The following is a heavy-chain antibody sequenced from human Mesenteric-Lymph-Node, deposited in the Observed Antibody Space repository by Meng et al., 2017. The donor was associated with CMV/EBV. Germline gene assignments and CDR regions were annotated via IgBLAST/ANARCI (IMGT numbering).Heavy chain of an antibody. V-gene: IGHV4-39*07. CDR1: GGSISSSSYY. CDR2: IYYSGST. J-gene: IGHJ3*02. D-gene: IGHD3-3*02. Sequence: SETLSLTCTVSGGSISSSSYYWGWIRQPPGKGLEWIGSIYYSGSTYYNPSLKSRVTISVDTSKNQFSLKLSSVTAEDTAVYYCARVENIFGVINIQGDASDIWGQGTMVTVSS. CDR3: ARVENIFGVINIQGDASDI.